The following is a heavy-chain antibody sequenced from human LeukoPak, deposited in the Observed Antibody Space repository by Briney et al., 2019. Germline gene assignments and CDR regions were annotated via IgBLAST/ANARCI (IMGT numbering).Heavy chain of an antibody. J-gene: IGHJ4*02. V-gene: IGHV3-23*01. CDR2: ISGSGGST. CDR3: AKESDISGWYGVDY. CDR1: GFALSSYA. D-gene: IGHD6-19*01. Sequence: GGSLRLSCAASGFALSSYAMSWVRQAPGKGLEWVSDISGSGGSTHYADSVKGRFTISRDNSKNTLSLQMSSLRAEDTAVYYCAKESDISGWYGVDYWGQGTLVTVSS.